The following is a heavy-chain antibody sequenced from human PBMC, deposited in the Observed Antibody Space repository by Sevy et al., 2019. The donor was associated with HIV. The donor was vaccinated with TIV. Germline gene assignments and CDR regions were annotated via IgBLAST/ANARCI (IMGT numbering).Heavy chain of an antibody. CDR2: ISGSGGST. V-gene: IGHV3-23*01. CDR3: ANHPLLWFGESAFDY. J-gene: IGHJ4*02. D-gene: IGHD3-10*01. CDR1: GFTFSSYA. Sequence: GGSLRLSCAASGFTFSSYAMGWVRQAPGKGLEWVSAISGSGGSTYYADSVKGRFTISRDNSKNTLYLQMNSLRAEDTAVYYCANHPLLWFGESAFDYWGQGTLVTVSS.